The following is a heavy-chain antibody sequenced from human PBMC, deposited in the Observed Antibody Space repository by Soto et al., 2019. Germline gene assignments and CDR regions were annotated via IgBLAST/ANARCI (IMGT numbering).Heavy chain of an antibody. Sequence: GASVKVSCKASGYTFTSYDINWVRQATGQGLEWMGWMNPNSGNTGYAQKFQGRVTMTRHTSRSTAYMELTSLMSEDTAVYYCARGRGSGWTVTTLDSWGQGTQVTVSS. J-gene: IGHJ4*02. CDR3: ARGRGSGWTVTTLDS. D-gene: IGHD6-19*01. CDR1: GYTFTSYD. CDR2: MNPNSGNT. V-gene: IGHV1-8*01.